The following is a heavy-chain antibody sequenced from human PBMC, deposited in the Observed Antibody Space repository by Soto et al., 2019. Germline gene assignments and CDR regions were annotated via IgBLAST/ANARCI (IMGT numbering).Heavy chain of an antibody. J-gene: IGHJ6*02. CDR3: AKGWMDV. CDR1: GLTVSSYA. V-gene: IGHV3-53*01. Sequence: EVQLVESGGGLIQPGGSLRLSCAVSGLTVSSYAMSWVRQAPGEGLEWVSVIYASDSTHYADSVKGRFTIARDNSKNTLFLQMNSRRAEDTAVYYCAKGWMDVWGQGTTVTGS. CDR2: IYASDST.